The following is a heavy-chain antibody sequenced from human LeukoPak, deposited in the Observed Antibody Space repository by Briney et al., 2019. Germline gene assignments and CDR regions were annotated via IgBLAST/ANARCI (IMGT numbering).Heavy chain of an antibody. D-gene: IGHD3-10*01. J-gene: IGHJ4*02. Sequence: GGSLRLSCAASGFTFSASAMHWVRQASGKGLEWVGRIRSKANSYATAYAASVKGRFTISRDDSKNTAYLQMNSLKTEDTAVYYCTRHEVYGSGSYCRVIDYWGQGTLVTVSS. CDR3: TRHEVYGSGSYCRVIDY. CDR2: IRSKANSYAT. V-gene: IGHV3-73*01. CDR1: GFTFSASA.